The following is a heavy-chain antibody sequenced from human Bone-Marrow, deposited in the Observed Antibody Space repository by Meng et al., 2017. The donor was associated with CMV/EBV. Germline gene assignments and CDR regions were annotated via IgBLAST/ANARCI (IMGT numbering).Heavy chain of an antibody. CDR1: GYTFTSYD. Sequence: ASVKVSCKASGYTFTSYDINWVRKATGQGLEWMGWMNPNSGNTGYAQKFQGRVTITRNTSISTAYMELSSLRSEDTAVYYCARGVARTYYDFWSGCGDVWGQGHTVTVSS. CDR3: ARGVARTYYDFWSGCGDV. J-gene: IGHJ6*02. V-gene: IGHV1-8*03. D-gene: IGHD3-3*01. CDR2: MNPNSGNT.